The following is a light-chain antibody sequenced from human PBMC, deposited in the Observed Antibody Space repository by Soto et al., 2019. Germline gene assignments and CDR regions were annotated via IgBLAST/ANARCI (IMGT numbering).Light chain of an antibody. Sequence: EIVLTQSPATLSLSPGERVTLSCRASQSVRIYLAWYQHKPGQAPRLLIYDTSNRATGIPARFSGSGSGTDFTLTIISLEPEDFAVYYCQQRSDWPWTFVQGSKV. CDR2: DTS. J-gene: IGKJ1*01. V-gene: IGKV3-11*01. CDR1: QSVRIY. CDR3: QQRSDWPWT.